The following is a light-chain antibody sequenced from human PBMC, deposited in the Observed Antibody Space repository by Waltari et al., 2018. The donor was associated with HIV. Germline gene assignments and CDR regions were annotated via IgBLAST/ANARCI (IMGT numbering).Light chain of an antibody. CDR2: GAS. CDR1: QPIFRD. V-gene: IGKV3-15*01. Sequence: VMTQSPATLSVSPGGRATLSCRASQPIFRDLAWYHQKPGQPPRRLIYGASTRATGVPDRFSGSGSGTEFTLTIRRLQSEDFGVYYCQQYKHWPLTFGQGTRVEIK. CDR3: QQYKHWPLT. J-gene: IGKJ1*01.